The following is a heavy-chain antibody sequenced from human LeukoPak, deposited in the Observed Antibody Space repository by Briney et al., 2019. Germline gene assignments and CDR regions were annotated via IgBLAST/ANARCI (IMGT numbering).Heavy chain of an antibody. CDR3: AKSGTYSSSSGYIDS. J-gene: IGHJ4*02. CDR2: ISWNSGNV. V-gene: IGHV3-9*01. CDR1: RFTFKNYA. D-gene: IGHD6-6*01. Sequence: GGSLRLSCAASRFTFKNYAMHWVRQAPGKGLEWVSSISWNSGNVDYADSVKGRFTLSRDNAKNSLYLQMSSLRAEDTALYYCAKSGTYSSSSGYIDSWGQGTLVTVSS.